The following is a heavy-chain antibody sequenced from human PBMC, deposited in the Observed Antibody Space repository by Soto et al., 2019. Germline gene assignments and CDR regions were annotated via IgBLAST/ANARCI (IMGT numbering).Heavy chain of an antibody. D-gene: IGHD2-21*02. Sequence: QGQLQDSVPGLVKPSQTLSLTCTVSVGSISSGGYYWSWILQHPGKGLEWIGYIYYSGSPYSNPSLKSLVTIAVDTSKNQFSLKLSSVTAADTAVYYCAGAMTNKVTAGGFDYWGKGTRVTVSS. J-gene: IGHJ4*02. CDR1: VGSISSGGYY. V-gene: IGHV4-31*01. CDR2: IYYSGSP. CDR3: AGAMTNKVTAGGFDY.